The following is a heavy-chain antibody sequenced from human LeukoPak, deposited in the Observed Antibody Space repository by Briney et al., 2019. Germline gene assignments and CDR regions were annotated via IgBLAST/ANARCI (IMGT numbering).Heavy chain of an antibody. CDR3: AKDRLPKYYYDSSGYYPDAFDI. Sequence: PGGSLRLSCAASAFIFSSYAMSWVRQAPGKGLEWVSAISGSGGSTYYADSVKGRFTISRDNSKNTLYLQMNSLRAEDTAVYYCAKDRLPKYYYDSSGYYPDAFDIWGQGTMVTVSS. CDR2: ISGSGGST. J-gene: IGHJ3*02. CDR1: AFIFSSYA. V-gene: IGHV3-23*01. D-gene: IGHD3-22*01.